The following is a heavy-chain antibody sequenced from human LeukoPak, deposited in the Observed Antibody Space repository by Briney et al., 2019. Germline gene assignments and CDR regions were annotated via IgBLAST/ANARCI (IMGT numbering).Heavy chain of an antibody. CDR3: AKNKYGDYGEY. J-gene: IGHJ4*02. CDR2: ISGSGTT. D-gene: IGHD4-17*01. Sequence: GXSLRLSCAASGFTFSSYAMSWVRQAPGKGLEWVSAISGSGTTYYSDSVKGRFTISRDNSKNTLYLQMNSLRAEDTAVYYCAKNKYGDYGEYWGQGTLVTVSS. V-gene: IGHV3-23*01. CDR1: GFTFSSYA.